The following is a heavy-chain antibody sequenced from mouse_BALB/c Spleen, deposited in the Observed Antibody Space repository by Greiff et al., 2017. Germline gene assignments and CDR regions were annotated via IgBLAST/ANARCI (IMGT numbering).Heavy chain of an antibody. CDR2: IWRGGST. CDR3: AKRNMDYYRYDEFAY. Sequence: QVQLKESGPSLVQPSQSLSITCTVSGFSLTSYGVHWVRQSPGKGLEWLGVIWRGGSTDYNAAFMSRLSITKDNSKSQVFFKMNSLQANDTAIYYCAKRNMDYYRYDEFAYWGQGTLVTVSA. D-gene: IGHD2-14*01. J-gene: IGHJ3*01. V-gene: IGHV2-5-1*01. CDR1: GFSLTSYG.